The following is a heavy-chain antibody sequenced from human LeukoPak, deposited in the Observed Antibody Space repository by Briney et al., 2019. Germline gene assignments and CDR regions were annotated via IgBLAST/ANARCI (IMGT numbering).Heavy chain of an antibody. CDR3: AKTRGIVVVPAAIDY. J-gene: IGHJ4*02. V-gene: IGHV3-30*18. CDR1: GFTFSSYG. Sequence: PGGSLRLSCAASGFTFSSYGMHWVRQAPGKGLEWVAVISYDGSNRYYADSVKGRFTISRDNSKNTLYLQMNSLRAEDTAVYYCAKTRGIVVVPAAIDYWGQGTLVTVSS. CDR2: ISYDGSNR. D-gene: IGHD2-2*01.